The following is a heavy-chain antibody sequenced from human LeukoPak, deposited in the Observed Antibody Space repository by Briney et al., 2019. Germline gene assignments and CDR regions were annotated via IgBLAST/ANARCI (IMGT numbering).Heavy chain of an antibody. Sequence: SETLSLTCTVSGDSVTTYYWSWIRQPPGKGLEWLGYVYYSGSATYNPSPKSRVTISVDTSKNQFSLRLSSVTAADMAVYYCARDGSNWSNDYYHGVDVWGQGTTVTVSS. CDR2: VYYSGSA. CDR3: ARDGSNWSNDYYHGVDV. D-gene: IGHD4-11*01. J-gene: IGHJ6*02. V-gene: IGHV4-59*02. CDR1: GDSVTTYY.